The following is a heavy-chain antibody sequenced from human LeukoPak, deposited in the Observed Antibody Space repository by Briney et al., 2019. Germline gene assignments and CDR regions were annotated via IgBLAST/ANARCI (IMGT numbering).Heavy chain of an antibody. V-gene: IGHV4-59*01. D-gene: IGHD6-13*01. Sequence: PSETLSLTCTVSGDSISSYYWSWIRQPPGKGLEWIGYIYYSGSTNNNPSPKSRVTISVDTSKNQFSLKLSSVTAADTAVYYCARSSSRPYYFDYWGQGTLVTVSS. J-gene: IGHJ4*02. CDR2: IYYSGST. CDR3: ARSSSRPYYFDY. CDR1: GDSISSYY.